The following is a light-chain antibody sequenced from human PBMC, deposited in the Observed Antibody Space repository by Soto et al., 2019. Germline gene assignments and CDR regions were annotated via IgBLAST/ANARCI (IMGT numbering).Light chain of an antibody. J-gene: IGKJ2*01. Sequence: EILLTQSPATLSLSPGERATLSCRASQSVDTFLAWYQQKPGQAPRLLIYDASSRATGIPARFSGSGSGTDFTLTISSLQPEDVAVYYCQQRGTWRGFTFGQGTKLEIK. CDR1: QSVDTF. CDR3: QQRGTWRGFT. V-gene: IGKV3-11*01. CDR2: DAS.